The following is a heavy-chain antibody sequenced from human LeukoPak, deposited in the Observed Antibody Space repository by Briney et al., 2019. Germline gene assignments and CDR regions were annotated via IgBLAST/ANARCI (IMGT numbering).Heavy chain of an antibody. Sequence: GGSLRLSGAASGFTFSSYGMHWVRQAPGKGLEWVAVISYDGSNKYYADSVKGRFTISRDNSKNTLYLQMNSLRAEDTAVYYCAKGKDNRNLYGMDVWGQGTTVTVSS. J-gene: IGHJ6*02. CDR1: GFTFSSYG. CDR2: ISYDGSNK. V-gene: IGHV3-30*18. CDR3: AKGKDNRNLYGMDV. D-gene: IGHD1-14*01.